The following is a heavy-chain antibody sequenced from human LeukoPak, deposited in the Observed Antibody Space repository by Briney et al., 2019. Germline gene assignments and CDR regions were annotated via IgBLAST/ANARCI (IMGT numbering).Heavy chain of an antibody. D-gene: IGHD4-11*01. J-gene: IGHJ6*02. CDR3: AKDMSDYTNFPDV. CDR1: GITFSSYA. V-gene: IGHV3-23*01. CDR2: ISGGGGST. Sequence: PGGSLRLSCVASGITFSSYAMSWVRQAPGKGLEWVSTISGGGGSTFYADSVKGRFTIFRVNSKNTLYLQMNSLRAEDTAIYYCAKDMSDYTNFPDVWGQGTTVTVSS.